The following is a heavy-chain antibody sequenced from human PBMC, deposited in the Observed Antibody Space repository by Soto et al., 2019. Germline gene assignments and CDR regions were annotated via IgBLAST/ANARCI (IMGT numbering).Heavy chain of an antibody. CDR1: GFTFGDYA. Sequence: PGGSLRLSCTASGFTFGDYAMSWFRQAPGKGLEWVGFIRSKAYGGTTEYAASVKGRFTISRDDSKSIAYLQMNSLKTEDTAVYYCTSRRSGFMPFDYWGQGTLVTVAS. CDR2: IRSKAYGGTT. D-gene: IGHD6-19*01. V-gene: IGHV3-49*03. J-gene: IGHJ4*02. CDR3: TSRRSGFMPFDY.